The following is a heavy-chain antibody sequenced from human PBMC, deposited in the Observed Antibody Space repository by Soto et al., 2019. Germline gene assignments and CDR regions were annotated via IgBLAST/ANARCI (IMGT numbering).Heavy chain of an antibody. CDR3: VKDQHSSTWYHWFDP. Sequence: PGGSLRLSCAASGFTFSNYAMSWVRQAPGKGLEWVSAITGSGASTYYADSVNGRFTISRDNSKTTLYLQMNSLRAEDTAVYHCVKDQHSSTWYHWFDPWGQGTLVTVSS. J-gene: IGHJ5*02. D-gene: IGHD6-13*01. V-gene: IGHV3-23*01. CDR1: GFTFSNYA. CDR2: ITGSGAST.